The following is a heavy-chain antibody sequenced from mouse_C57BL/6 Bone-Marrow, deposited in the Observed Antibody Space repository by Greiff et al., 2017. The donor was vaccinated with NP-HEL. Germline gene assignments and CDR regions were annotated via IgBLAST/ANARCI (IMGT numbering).Heavy chain of an antibody. Sequence: EVKLVESGPELVKPGASVKIPCKASGYTFTDYNMDWVKQSHGKSLEWIGDINPNNGGTIYNQKFKGKATLTVDKSSSTAYMELRSLTSEDTAVYYCARLRYYFDYWGQGTTLTVSS. J-gene: IGHJ2*01. V-gene: IGHV1-18*01. CDR2: INPNNGGT. CDR1: GYTFTDYN. CDR3: ARLRYYFDY.